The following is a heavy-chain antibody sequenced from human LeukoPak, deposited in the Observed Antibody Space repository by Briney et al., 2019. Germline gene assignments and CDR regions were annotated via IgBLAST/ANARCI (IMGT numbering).Heavy chain of an antibody. CDR1: GGSFSDYY. J-gene: IGHJ4*02. CDR2: INHSAAT. Sequence: SETLSLTCAVYGGSFSDYYWSWIRQPPGKGLEWIGEINHSAATNYNPSLKSRVTISVDTSKNQFSLNLRSVTAADTAVYYCARNGNYDSNGYAFDFWGQGTLVTVSS. V-gene: IGHV4-34*01. D-gene: IGHD3-22*01. CDR3: ARNGNYDSNGYAFDF.